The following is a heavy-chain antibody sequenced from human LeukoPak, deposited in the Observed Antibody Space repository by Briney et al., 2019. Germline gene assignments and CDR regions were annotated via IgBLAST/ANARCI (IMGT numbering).Heavy chain of an antibody. J-gene: IGHJ4*02. CDR2: IYSNGST. D-gene: IGHD5-12*01. Sequence: PSETLSLTCTVSGGSLTIYSWTWVRQPPGKGLGCIGYIYSNGSTNYNPSLKSRVTISVDMSKNQFSVKLSPVTAADTAVYYCARGAYSGYDLDYWGQGTLVTVSS. CDR1: GGSLTIYS. CDR3: ARGAYSGYDLDY. V-gene: IGHV4-59*01.